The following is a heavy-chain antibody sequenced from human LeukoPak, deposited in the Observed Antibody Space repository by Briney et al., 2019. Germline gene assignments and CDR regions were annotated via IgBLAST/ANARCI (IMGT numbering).Heavy chain of an antibody. CDR3: AKDLGYCTKGVCYDLDY. CDR1: GFTFSNYA. V-gene: IGHV3-23*01. D-gene: IGHD2-8*01. Sequence: GGSLRLSCAASGFTFSNYAMSWVRQAPGKGLEWVSGISGSGGSTYYTDSVKGRFTISRDNSKNTLYLQMNSLRAEDTAVYYCAKDLGYCTKGVCYDLDYWGQGTLVTVSS. CDR2: ISGSGGST. J-gene: IGHJ4*02.